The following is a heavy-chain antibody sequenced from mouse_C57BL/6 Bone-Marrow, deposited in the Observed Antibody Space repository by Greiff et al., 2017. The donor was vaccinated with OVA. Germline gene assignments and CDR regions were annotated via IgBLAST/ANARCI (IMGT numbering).Heavy chain of an antibody. CDR3: ALITTFDY. Sequence: VQLKESGPVLVKPGASVKMSCKASGYTFTDYYMNWVKQSHGKSLEWIGVINPYNGGTSYNQKFKGKATLTVDKSSSTAYMELNSLTSEDSAVYYCALITTFDYWGQGTTLTVSS. D-gene: IGHD1-1*01. V-gene: IGHV1-19*01. J-gene: IGHJ2*01. CDR1: GYTFTDYY. CDR2: INPYNGGT.